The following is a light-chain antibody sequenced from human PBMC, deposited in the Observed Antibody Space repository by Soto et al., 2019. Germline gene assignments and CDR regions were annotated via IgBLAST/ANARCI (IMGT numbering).Light chain of an antibody. Sequence: EIVLTQSPGTLSLSPGERATLSCRASQSVSSSYLAWYQQKPGQAPRHLIYGASSRATGIPDRFSGSGSGTDFTLTISRLEPVDFTVYYCQQYDSSPVTFGQGTKVEI. V-gene: IGKV3-20*01. CDR1: QSVSSSY. CDR3: QQYDSSPVT. CDR2: GAS. J-gene: IGKJ1*01.